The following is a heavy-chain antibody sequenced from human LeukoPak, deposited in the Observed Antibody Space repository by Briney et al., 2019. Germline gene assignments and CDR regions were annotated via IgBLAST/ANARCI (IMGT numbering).Heavy chain of an antibody. Sequence: SETLSLTCAVYGGSFSGYYWSWIRRPPGQGLEWIGEINHSGSTNYNPSLKSRVTISVDTSKNQFSLKLSSVTAADTAVYYCARGTVARYYYYYYMDVWGKGTTVTVSS. V-gene: IGHV4-34*01. CDR2: INHSGST. D-gene: IGHD4-17*01. J-gene: IGHJ6*03. CDR1: GGSFSGYY. CDR3: ARGTVARYYYYYYMDV.